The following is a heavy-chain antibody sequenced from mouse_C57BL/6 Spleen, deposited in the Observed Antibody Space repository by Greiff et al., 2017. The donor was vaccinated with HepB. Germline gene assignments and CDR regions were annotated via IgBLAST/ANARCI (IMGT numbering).Heavy chain of an antibody. D-gene: IGHD2-10*02. Sequence: QVQLQQPGAELVKPGASVKMSCKASGYTFTSYWITWVKQRPGQGLEWIGDIYPGSGSTNYNEKFKSKATLTVDTSSSTAYLQLSSLTSEDSAVYYCAREGRYGNYYDPLAYWGKGTLVTVSA. V-gene: IGHV1-55*01. J-gene: IGHJ3*01. CDR3: AREGRYGNYYDPLAY. CDR2: IYPGSGST. CDR1: GYTFTSYW.